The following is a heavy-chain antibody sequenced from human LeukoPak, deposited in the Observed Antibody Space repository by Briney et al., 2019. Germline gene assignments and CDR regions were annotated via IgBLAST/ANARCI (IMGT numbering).Heavy chain of an antibody. Sequence: SVKVSCKASGGTFSSYAISWVRQAPGQGLEWMGGIIPIFGTANYAQKFQGRVTITADESTSTAYMELSSLRSDDTAVYFCARVAPHRRLTSGWYYFDYWGQGTLVTVSS. V-gene: IGHV1-69*13. CDR1: GGTFSSYA. CDR2: IIPIFGTA. CDR3: ARVAPHRRLTSGWYYFDY. J-gene: IGHJ4*02. D-gene: IGHD6-19*01.